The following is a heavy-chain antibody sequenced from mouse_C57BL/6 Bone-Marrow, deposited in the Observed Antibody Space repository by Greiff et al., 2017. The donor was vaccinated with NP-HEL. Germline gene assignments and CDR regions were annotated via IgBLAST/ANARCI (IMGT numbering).Heavy chain of an antibody. D-gene: IGHD2-9*01. Sequence: VQLQQSGAELVRPGASVKLSCTASGFNIKDDYMHWVKQRPEQGLEWIGWIDPENGDTEYASKFQGKATITADPSSNTAYLQLSSLTSEDTAVYYCTTVPYYGYLYWGQGTTLTVSS. CDR2: IDPENGDT. J-gene: IGHJ2*01. CDR3: TTVPYYGYLY. CDR1: GFNIKDDY. V-gene: IGHV14-4*01.